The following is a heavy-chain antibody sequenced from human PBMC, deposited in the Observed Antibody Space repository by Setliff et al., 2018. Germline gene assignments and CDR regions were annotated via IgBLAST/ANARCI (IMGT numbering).Heavy chain of an antibody. J-gene: IGHJ5*02. V-gene: IGHV1-18*01. CDR2: ISTYNGIT. CDR1: AYIFSSYG. CDR3: VRVGVDAIPA. Sequence: ASVKVSCKASAYIFSSYGLSWVRQAPGQGLEWMGWISTYNGITNYAQRFQDRVTMTTDTSSSAAYMELRSLRSDDTAVYYCVRVGVDAIPAWGQGTMVTVSS. D-gene: IGHD2-21*01.